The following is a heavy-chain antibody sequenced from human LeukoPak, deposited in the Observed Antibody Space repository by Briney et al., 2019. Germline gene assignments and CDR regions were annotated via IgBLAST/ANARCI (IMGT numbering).Heavy chain of an antibody. V-gene: IGHV4-39*07. J-gene: IGHJ6*03. CDR3: ARDYYYYYYMDV. CDR2: IYYTGNT. CDR1: GDSLTGYY. Sequence: SETLSLTCTVSGDSLTGYYWGWIRQPPGKGLEWIGNIYYTGNTYYNPSLKSRVTISLDTSKNQFSLKVISMTAADTAVYYCARDYYYYYYMDVWGKGTTVTVSS.